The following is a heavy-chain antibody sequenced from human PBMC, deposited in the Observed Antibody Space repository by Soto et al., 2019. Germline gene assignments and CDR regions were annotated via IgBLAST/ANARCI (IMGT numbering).Heavy chain of an antibody. Sequence: SGKVSCKASGGTFSSYAISWVRQAPGQGLEWMGGIIPIFGTANYAQKFQGRVTITADKSTSTAYRELSSLRSEDTAVYYCARGLITTGYSSSWSNWFDPWGQGTLVTVSS. J-gene: IGHJ5*02. CDR2: IIPIFGTA. D-gene: IGHD6-13*01. V-gene: IGHV1-69*06. CDR1: GGTFSSYA. CDR3: ARGLITTGYSSSWSNWFDP.